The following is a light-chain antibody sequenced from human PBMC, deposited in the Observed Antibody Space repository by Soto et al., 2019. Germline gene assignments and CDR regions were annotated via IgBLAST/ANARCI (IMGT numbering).Light chain of an antibody. CDR1: QNLSSGY. Sequence: EIVLTQSPGTLSLSPGERATLSCRASQNLSSGYLAWYQQKPGQAPRILIYAASSRATGIPDRFSGSGSGTDFSLTISRLEPEDVAVYYCQQYDTSPRTFGQGTKVE. CDR2: AAS. J-gene: IGKJ1*01. CDR3: QQYDTSPRT. V-gene: IGKV3-20*01.